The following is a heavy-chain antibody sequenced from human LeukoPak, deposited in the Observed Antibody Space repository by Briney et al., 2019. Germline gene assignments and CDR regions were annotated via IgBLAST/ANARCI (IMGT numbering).Heavy chain of an antibody. CDR1: GFTFSSYW. CDR3: ARDSPFGCN. CDR2: LKQDGSEK. J-gene: IGHJ4*02. D-gene: IGHD2-15*01. Sequence: GSLRLSCAASGFTFSSYWMSWVRQAPGKGLEWVANLKQDGSEKNYVDSVKGRFTISRDNAKNSLYLQMNNLRAEDTAVYYCARDSPFGCNWGQGTLVTVSS. V-gene: IGHV3-7*01.